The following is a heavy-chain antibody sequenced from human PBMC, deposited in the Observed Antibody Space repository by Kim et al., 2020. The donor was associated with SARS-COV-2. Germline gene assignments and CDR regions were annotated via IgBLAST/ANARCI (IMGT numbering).Heavy chain of an antibody. CDR2: IYYSGST. D-gene: IGHD4-17*01. CDR3: SRGDGDGDYGGDWFDP. V-gene: IGHV4-59*01. J-gene: IGHJ5*02. Sequence: SETLSLTCTVSGGSISSYYWSWIRQPPGKGLEWIGYIYYSGSTNYNPSLKSRVTISVDTSKNQFSLKLSSVTAADTAVYYCSRGDGDGDYGGDWFDPWGQGTLVTVSS. CDR1: GGSISSYY.